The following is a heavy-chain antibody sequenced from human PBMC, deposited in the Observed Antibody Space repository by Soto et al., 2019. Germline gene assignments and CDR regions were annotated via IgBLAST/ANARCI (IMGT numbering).Heavy chain of an antibody. CDR1: GFTFSTYG. J-gene: IGHJ4*02. CDR3: AKGSQSWTYYPLGY. V-gene: IGHV3-30*18. CDR2: ISYDGSNK. D-gene: IGHD1-26*01. Sequence: QVQLVESGGGVVQPGRSLRLSCAASGFTFSTYGMHWVRQAPGKGLEWVAVISYDGSNKYYADSVKGRFTISRDNSKNTLYLQMNSLRAEDTAVYYCAKGSQSWTYYPLGYWGQGTLVTGSS.